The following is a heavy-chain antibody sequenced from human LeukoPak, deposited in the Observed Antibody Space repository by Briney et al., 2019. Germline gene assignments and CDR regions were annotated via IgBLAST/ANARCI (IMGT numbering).Heavy chain of an antibody. V-gene: IGHV1-2*02. J-gene: IGHJ5*02. D-gene: IGHD3-22*01. CDR3: ARGLSYDSSGYYLFDP. CDR1: GYTLTGYY. Sequence: ASVKVSCTASGYTLTGYYMHWARQAPGQGLEWMGWINSNSGGTNYAQTFQGRVTMTRDTSITTAYMELSRLRSDDTAVYYCARGLSYDSSGYYLFDPWGQGTLVTVSS. CDR2: INSNSGGT.